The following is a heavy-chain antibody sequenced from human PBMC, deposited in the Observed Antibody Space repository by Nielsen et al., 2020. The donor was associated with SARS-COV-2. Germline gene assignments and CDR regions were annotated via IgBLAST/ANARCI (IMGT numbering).Heavy chain of an antibody. V-gene: IGHV3-21*01. D-gene: IGHD6-13*01. Sequence: GESLKISCAASGFNFSTYWMTWVRQAPGKGLEWVSSISSSSSYIYYADSVKGRFTISRDNAKNSLYLQMNSLRAEDTAVYYCAKDPGWGSRSVWGQGTTVTVSS. CDR3: AKDPGWGSRSV. CDR2: ISSSSSYI. CDR1: GFNFSTYW. J-gene: IGHJ6*02.